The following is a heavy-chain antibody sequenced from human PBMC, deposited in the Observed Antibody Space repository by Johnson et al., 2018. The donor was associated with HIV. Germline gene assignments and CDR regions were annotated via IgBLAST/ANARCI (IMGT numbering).Heavy chain of an antibody. CDR1: GFTFSSYV. D-gene: IGHD6-19*01. J-gene: IGHJ3*02. Sequence: QMMLVESGGGVVQPGRSLRLSCAASGFTFSSYVMHWVRQAPGNGLEWVTAISNERGDEYYADSVRGRFTISRDNSKNMTNLQMNGLSDEDTADYYCVRDQGSGWPTNAFDIWGRGTRVTVSS. CDR3: VRDQGSGWPTNAFDI. CDR2: ISNERGDE. V-gene: IGHV3-33*08.